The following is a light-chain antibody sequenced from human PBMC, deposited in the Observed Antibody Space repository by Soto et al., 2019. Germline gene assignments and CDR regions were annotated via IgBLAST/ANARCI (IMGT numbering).Light chain of an antibody. CDR2: EVT. J-gene: IGLJ1*01. CDR3: SLYTSRSTLV. CDR1: SSDVGGYNY. V-gene: IGLV2-14*01. Sequence: QSALTQPASVSGSPGQSITISCTGTSSDVGGYNYVSWYQQHPGKAPKLMIYEVTNRPSGVSNRFSGSKSGNTASLTISGLQAEDEADYYCSLYTSRSTLVFGTGTKLTVL.